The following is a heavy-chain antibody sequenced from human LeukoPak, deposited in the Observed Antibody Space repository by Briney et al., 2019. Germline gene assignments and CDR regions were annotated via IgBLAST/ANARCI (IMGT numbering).Heavy chain of an antibody. CDR2: INHSGST. V-gene: IGHV4-34*01. Sequence: SETLSLTCAVYGGSFSGYYWSWIRQPPGKGLEWIGEINHSGSTNYNPSLKSRVTISVDTSKNQFSLKPSSVTAADTAVYYCARHRGFRPLLWFGESPRYYYYYMDVWGKGTTVTISS. CDR1: GGSFSGYY. J-gene: IGHJ6*03. CDR3: ARHRGFRPLLWFGESPRYYYYYMDV. D-gene: IGHD3-10*01.